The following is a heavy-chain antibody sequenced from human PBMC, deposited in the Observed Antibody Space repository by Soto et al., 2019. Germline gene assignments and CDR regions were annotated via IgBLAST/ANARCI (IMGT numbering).Heavy chain of an antibody. D-gene: IGHD2-8*01. V-gene: IGHV4-39*01. CDR2: IYYSGST. CDR3: ARGPYVTNSYFDY. J-gene: IGHJ4*02. CDR1: GGSISSSSYY. Sequence: QLQLQESGPGLVKPSETLSLTCTVSGGSISSSSYYWGWIRQPPGKGLEWIGSIYYSGSTYYNPSLKSRVTISVDTSKNQFPLKLSSVTAADTAVYYCARGPYVTNSYFDYWGQGTLVTVSS.